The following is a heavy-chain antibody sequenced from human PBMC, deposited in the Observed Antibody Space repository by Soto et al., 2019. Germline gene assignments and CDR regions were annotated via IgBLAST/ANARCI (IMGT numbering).Heavy chain of an antibody. D-gene: IGHD2-2*01. CDR2: ISGSGGST. CDR1: GFTFSSYA. J-gene: IGHJ4*02. V-gene: IGHV3-23*01. Sequence: GGSLRLSCAASGFTFSSYAMSWVRQAPGKGLEWVSAISGSGGSTYYADSVKGRFTISRDNSKNTLYLQMNSLRAEDTAVYYCAKNIVVVPAAISDYWGQGTLVTVSS. CDR3: AKNIVVVPAAISDY.